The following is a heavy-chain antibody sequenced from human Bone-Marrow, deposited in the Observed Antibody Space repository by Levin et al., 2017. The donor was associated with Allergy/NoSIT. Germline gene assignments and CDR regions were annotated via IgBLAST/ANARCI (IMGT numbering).Heavy chain of an antibody. CDR3: ARDVGTVDTAMVMGYFDY. CDR2: INPNSGGT. J-gene: IGHJ4*02. D-gene: IGHD5-18*01. CDR1: GYTFTGYY. V-gene: IGHV1-2*02. Sequence: GASVKVSCKASGYTFTGYYMHWVRQAPGQGLEWMGWINPNSGGTNYAQKFQGRVTMTRDTSISTAYMELSRLRSDDTAVYYCARDVGTVDTAMVMGYFDYWAQGTLVTVSS.